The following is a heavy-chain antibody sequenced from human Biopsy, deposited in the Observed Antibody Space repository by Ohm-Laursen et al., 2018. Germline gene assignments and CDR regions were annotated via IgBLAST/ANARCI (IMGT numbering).Heavy chain of an antibody. V-gene: IGHV4-59*01. J-gene: IGHJ6*02. CDR3: ARATNSTGWPYYYFYGMDV. CDR1: AGSISSDY. D-gene: IGHD2/OR15-2a*01. Sequence: VTLSLTCTVSAGSISSDYWSWIPQTPGKGLEWIGYIYYSGSTNYNPSLKSRVTISVDTSKNRFSLRLNSVTAADTAVYYCARATNSTGWPYYYFYGMDVWGQGTTVTVSS. CDR2: IYYSGST.